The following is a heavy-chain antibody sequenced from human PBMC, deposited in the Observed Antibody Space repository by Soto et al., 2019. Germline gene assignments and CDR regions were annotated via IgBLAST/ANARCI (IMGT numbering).Heavy chain of an antibody. CDR3: ARASPVVTDV. CDR1: GGSISSGDYY. J-gene: IGHJ6*02. D-gene: IGHD5-18*01. CDR2: IYYSGST. Sequence: QVQLQESGPGLVKPSQTLSLTCTVSGGSISSGDYYWSWIRQPPGKGLEWIGYIYYSGSTYYNPSLXGXVXIXXDTSKNQFSLKLSSVTAADTAVYYGARASPVVTDVWGQGTTVTVSS. V-gene: IGHV4-30-4*01.